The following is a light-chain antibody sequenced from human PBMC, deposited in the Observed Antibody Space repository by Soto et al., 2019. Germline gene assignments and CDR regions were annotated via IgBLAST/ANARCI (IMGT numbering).Light chain of an antibody. J-gene: IGKJ1*01. CDR2: GAS. CDR3: QQYNEWPWT. V-gene: IGKV3-15*01. Sequence: EIVMTQSPATLSVSPGERATLTCRASQSVSANLAWYQQRPGQAPRLLIYGASPRATGIPARFSGSGSGPEFTLTISSLQSEDFAVYYCQQYNEWPWTFGEGLQVEMK. CDR1: QSVSAN.